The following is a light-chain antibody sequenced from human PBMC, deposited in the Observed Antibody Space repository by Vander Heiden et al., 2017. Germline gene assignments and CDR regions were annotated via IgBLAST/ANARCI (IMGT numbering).Light chain of an antibody. CDR1: QSVSIY. CDR3: QHRNNLAGT. J-gene: IGKJ3*01. CDR2: DAS. V-gene: IGKV3-11*01. Sequence: EIVLTQSPATQSLSPGKKATLSCRASQSVSIYLAWYQQNPGQAPRLLIYDASNRAAGIPARFSGSGSGTDFTLTISSLEPEDFAVYYCQHRNNLAGTFDPGTKVDVK.